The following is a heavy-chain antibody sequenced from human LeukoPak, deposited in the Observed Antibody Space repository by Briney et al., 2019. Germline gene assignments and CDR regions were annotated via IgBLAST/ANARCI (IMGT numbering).Heavy chain of an antibody. V-gene: IGHV4-59*01. J-gene: IGHJ5*02. CDR1: GGSISSYY. CDR3: ARVPGDGFGANWFDP. CDR2: IYYSGST. D-gene: IGHD3-10*01. Sequence: TSETLSLTCTVSGGSISSYYWSWIRQPPGKGLEWIGYIYYSGSTNYNPSLKSRVTISVDTSKNQFSLKLSSVTAADTAVYYCARVPGDGFGANWFDPWGQGTLVTVSS.